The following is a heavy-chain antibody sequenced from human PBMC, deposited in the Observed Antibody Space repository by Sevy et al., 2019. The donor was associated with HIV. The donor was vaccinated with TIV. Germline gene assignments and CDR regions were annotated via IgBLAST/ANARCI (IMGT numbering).Heavy chain of an antibody. V-gene: IGHV4-61*02. CDR2: FYTSGGT. CDR1: GGSISSGNYY. D-gene: IGHD2-2*01. Sequence: SETLSLTCTVSGGSISSGNYYWSWIRQPAGKGLEWIGRFYTSGGTNYNPSLKSRVTISVDTSKNQFSLKLSSVTAADTAVYYCARESGDCSSTSCYEGLFDYWGQGTLVTVSS. J-gene: IGHJ4*02. CDR3: ARESGDCSSTSCYEGLFDY.